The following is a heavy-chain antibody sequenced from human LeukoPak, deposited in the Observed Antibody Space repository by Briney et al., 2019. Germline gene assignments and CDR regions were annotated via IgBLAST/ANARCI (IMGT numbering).Heavy chain of an antibody. Sequence: ASVKVSCKASGGTFISYAISWVRQAPGQGREWMGRIIPILGIANYAQKFQGRVTITADKSTSTAYMELRSLRSDDTAVYYCARDRRYSSGWLDYWGQGTLVTVSS. D-gene: IGHD6-19*01. CDR2: IIPILGIA. V-gene: IGHV1-69*10. J-gene: IGHJ4*02. CDR1: GGTFISYA. CDR3: ARDRRYSSGWLDY.